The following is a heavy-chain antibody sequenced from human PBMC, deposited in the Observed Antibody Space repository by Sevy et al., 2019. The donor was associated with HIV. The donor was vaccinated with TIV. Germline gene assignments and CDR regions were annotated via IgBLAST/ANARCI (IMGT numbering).Heavy chain of an antibody. CDR1: GDSISSYVYY. Sequence: SETLSLTCTVSGDSISSYVYYWAWIRHHPGKGLEWIGHIYYSGSPYYRPSLKSRLSISADTSKNQFSLRLSSVTAADTAVYYCARLWGTTFDFWGQGALVTVSS. V-gene: IGHV4-31*03. CDR2: IYYSGSP. J-gene: IGHJ4*02. D-gene: IGHD3-16*01. CDR3: ARLWGTTFDF.